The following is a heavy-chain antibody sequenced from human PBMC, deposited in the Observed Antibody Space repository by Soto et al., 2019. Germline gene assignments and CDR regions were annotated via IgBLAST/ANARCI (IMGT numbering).Heavy chain of an antibody. J-gene: IGHJ5*02. D-gene: IGHD1-7*01. CDR2: IIPIFGTA. CDR3: ARTAGRVELRRGQNNWFDP. V-gene: IGHV1-69*01. CDR1: GGTFSSYA. Sequence: QVQLVQSGAEVKKPGSSVKVSCKASGGTFSSYAISWVRQAPGQGLEWMGGIIPIFGTANYAQKFQGRVTITADESTSPAYMELSSLRSEDTAVYYCARTAGRVELRRGQNNWFDPWGQGTLVTVSS.